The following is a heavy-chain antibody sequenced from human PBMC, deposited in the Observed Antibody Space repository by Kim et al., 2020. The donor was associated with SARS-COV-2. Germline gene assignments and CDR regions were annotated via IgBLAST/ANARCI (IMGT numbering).Heavy chain of an antibody. J-gene: IGHJ4*02. CDR3: ARGGVVRGVTSDY. D-gene: IGHD3-10*01. Sequence: YNTASGKRRFTISRDKAKNSLYLQMNSLRAEETGVYYCARGGVVRGVTSDYWGQGALVTVSS. V-gene: IGHV3-11*04.